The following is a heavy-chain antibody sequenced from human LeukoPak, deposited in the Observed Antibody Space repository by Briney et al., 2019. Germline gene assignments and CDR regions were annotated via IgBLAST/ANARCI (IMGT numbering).Heavy chain of an antibody. J-gene: IGHJ5*02. CDR1: GGSFSSYG. CDR2: IIPIFGTT. Sequence: GASVKVSCKASGGSFSSYGIGWVRQAPGQGLEWMGGIIPIFGTTFYSQKFQGRVTITADESTRTVYMELNRLRFENTALYYCARGEPMSSPRESNWFDPWGQGTLVTVSS. CDR3: ARGEPMSSPRESNWFDP. D-gene: IGHD1-26*01. V-gene: IGHV1-69*13.